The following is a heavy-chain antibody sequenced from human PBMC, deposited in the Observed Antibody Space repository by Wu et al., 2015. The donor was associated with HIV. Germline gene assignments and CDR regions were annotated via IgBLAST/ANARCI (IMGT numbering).Heavy chain of an antibody. D-gene: IGHD6-19*01. CDR1: GYTFTSYD. CDR2: MNPNSGNT. CDR3: ARGLRSAQKMGYSSGRGGTGY. Sequence: QVQLVQSGAEVKKPGASVKVSCKASGYTFTSYDINWVRQATGQGLEWMGWMNPNSGNTGYAQKFQGRVTMTRNTSISTAYMELSSLRSEDTAVYYCARGLRSAQKMGYSSGRGGTGYWGQGTLVTVSS. J-gene: IGHJ4*02. V-gene: IGHV1-8*01.